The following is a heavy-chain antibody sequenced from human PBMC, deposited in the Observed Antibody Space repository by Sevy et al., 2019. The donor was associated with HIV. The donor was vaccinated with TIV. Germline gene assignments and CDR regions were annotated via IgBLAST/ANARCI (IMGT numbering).Heavy chain of an antibody. V-gene: IGHV3-66*01. CDR3: ARESSSTWQAGYYGMAV. Sequence: GGSLRLSCAASGFTVSSDYMTWVRQAPGKGLQWVSVIYSGGTTYYADSVKGRFTISRDNSKNTVYLQMNSLRAEDTAVYYCARESSSTWQAGYYGMAVWGQRTTVTVSS. J-gene: IGHJ6*02. D-gene: IGHD6-13*01. CDR2: IYSGGTT. CDR1: GFTVSSDY.